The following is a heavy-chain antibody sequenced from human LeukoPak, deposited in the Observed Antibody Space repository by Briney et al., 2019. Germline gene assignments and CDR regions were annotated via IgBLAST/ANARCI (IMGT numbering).Heavy chain of an antibody. CDR3: ARALRAFFDY. J-gene: IGHJ4*02. CDR1: GFTFSSYA. V-gene: IGHV3-30-3*01. CDR2: ISYDGSNK. Sequence: GRSLRLSCAASGFTFSSYAMHWVRQAPGKGLEWVAVISYDGSNKYYADPVKGRFTISRDNSKNTLYLQMNSLRAEDTAVYYCARALRAFFDYWGQGTLVTVSS.